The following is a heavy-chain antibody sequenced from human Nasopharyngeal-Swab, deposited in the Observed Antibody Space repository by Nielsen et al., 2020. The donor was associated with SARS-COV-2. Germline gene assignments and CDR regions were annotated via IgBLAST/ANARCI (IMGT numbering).Heavy chain of an antibody. J-gene: IGHJ6*02. CDR3: AREGYGSPLDV. CDR1: GFTFSSYD. D-gene: IGHD3-10*01. CDR2: IGTAGDT. V-gene: IGHV3-13*01. Sequence: GESLKISCAASGFTFSSYDMHWVRQATGKGLEWVSAIGTAGDTYYPGSVKGRFTISRENAKNSLYLQINSLRAGDTAVYYCAREGYGSPLDVWGQGTTVTVSS.